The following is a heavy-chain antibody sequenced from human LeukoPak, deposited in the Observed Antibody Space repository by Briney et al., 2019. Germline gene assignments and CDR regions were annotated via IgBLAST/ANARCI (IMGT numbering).Heavy chain of an antibody. D-gene: IGHD3-22*01. J-gene: IGHJ3*02. Sequence: SETLSLTCTVSGDSIGGHYWSWIRQPPGKGLEWIGYIFYVGSTNYNPSLKSRVTISVDTSKNQFSLKLNSVTAADTAVYYCARDYYDSRGEAFDIWGQGTMVIVSS. V-gene: IGHV4-59*11. CDR3: ARDYYDSRGEAFDI. CDR2: IFYVGST. CDR1: GDSIGGHY.